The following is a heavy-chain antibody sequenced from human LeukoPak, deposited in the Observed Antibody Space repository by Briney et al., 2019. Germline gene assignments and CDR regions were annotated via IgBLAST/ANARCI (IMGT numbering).Heavy chain of an antibody. J-gene: IGHJ4*02. D-gene: IGHD3-10*02. CDR1: GFTFSSYA. Sequence: GGSLRLPCAASGFTFSSYAMSWVRQAPGKGLEWVSAISSSGSTIYYADSVKGRFTISRDNAKNSLYLQMNSLRAEDTAVYYCARDMGGDYDRGYYFDYWGQGTLVTVSS. CDR2: ISSSGSTI. V-gene: IGHV3-21*04. CDR3: ARDMGGDYDRGYYFDY.